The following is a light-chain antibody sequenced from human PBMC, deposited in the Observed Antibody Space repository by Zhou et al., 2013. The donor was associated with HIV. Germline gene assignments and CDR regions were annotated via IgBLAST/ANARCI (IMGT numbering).Light chain of an antibody. CDR3: QQYKIYPLT. CDR2: GAS. CDR1: QGISSW. Sequence: IRLTQSPSSLSASTGDRVTITCRASQGISSWLAWYQQKPGRAPNLLIYGASSLLSGVPSRFSGSGSGTDFTLTISNLQPEDIATYYCQQYKIYPLTFGGGTKVEIK. J-gene: IGKJ4*01. V-gene: IGKV1D-16*01.